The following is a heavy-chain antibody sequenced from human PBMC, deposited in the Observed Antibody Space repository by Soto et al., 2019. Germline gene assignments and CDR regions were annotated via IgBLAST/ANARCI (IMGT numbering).Heavy chain of an antibody. D-gene: IGHD2-15*01. CDR3: ARELPDSGVFGCYSSVECYGMDV. CDR2: ISSSSSYI. J-gene: IGHJ6*02. V-gene: IGHV3-21*01. Sequence: EVQLVESGGGLVKPGGSLRLSCAASGFTFSSYSMNWVRQAPGKGLERVSSISSSSSYIYYADSVKGRFTISRDNAKNSLYLQMNSLRAEDTAVYYCARELPDSGVFGCYSSVECYGMDVWGQGTTVTVSS. CDR1: GFTFSSYS.